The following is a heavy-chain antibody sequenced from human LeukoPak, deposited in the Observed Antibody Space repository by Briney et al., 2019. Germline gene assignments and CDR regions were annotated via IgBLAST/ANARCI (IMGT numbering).Heavy chain of an antibody. D-gene: IGHD6-19*01. V-gene: IGHV4-38-2*01. CDR2: IYYSGST. CDR1: GHSISSGYY. J-gene: IGHJ4*02. Sequence: SETLSLTCAVAGHSISSGYYWGWIRQPPGKGLEWIGNIYYSGSTYYNPSLKTRVTISVDTSKNQFSLKLTSVTAADTAVYYCARHASVDGNWPRPLDYWGQGSLVTVSS. CDR3: ARHASVDGNWPRPLDY.